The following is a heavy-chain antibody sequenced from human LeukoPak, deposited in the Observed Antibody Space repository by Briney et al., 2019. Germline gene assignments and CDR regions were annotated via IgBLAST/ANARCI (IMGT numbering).Heavy chain of an antibody. D-gene: IGHD5-12*01. CDR2: IIPIFGTA. CDR1: GGTFSSYA. CDR3: ARDIYSGYDSFDY. J-gene: IGHJ4*02. V-gene: IGHV1-69*05. Sequence: GASVKVSCKASGGTFSSYAISWVRQAPGQGLEWMGRIIPIFGTANYAQKFQGRVTITTDESTSTAYMKLSSLRSEDTAVYYCARDIYSGYDSFDYWGQGTLVTVSS.